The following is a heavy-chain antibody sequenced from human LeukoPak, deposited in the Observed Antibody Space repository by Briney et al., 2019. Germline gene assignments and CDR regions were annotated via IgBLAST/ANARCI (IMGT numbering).Heavy chain of an antibody. J-gene: IGHJ4*02. CDR3: ARDRFWYSSSWYYFDY. CDR1: GDSVSSSSAA. V-gene: IGHV6-1*01. Sequence: SQTLSLTCAISGDSVSSSSAAWNWIRQSPSRGLEWLGRTYYRSKWYNDYAVSVKSRITINPDTSKNQFSLQLNSVTPEDTAVYYCARDRFWYSSSWYYFDYWGQGTLVTVSS. CDR2: TYYRSKWYN. D-gene: IGHD6-13*01.